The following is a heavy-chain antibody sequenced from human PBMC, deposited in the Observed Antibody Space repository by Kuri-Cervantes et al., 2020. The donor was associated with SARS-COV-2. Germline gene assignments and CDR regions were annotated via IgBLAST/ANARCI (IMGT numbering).Heavy chain of an antibody. D-gene: IGHD3-3*01. Sequence: SETLSLTCTVAGGSISSYYWSWIRQPPGKGLGWIGYIYYSGTTNYNPSLKSRVTISVDTSKSHFSLKVNSVTAADTAVYYCARSTRWSGPLDYWGQGTLVTVSS. J-gene: IGHJ4*02. V-gene: IGHV4-59*01. CDR2: IYYSGTT. CDR1: GGSISSYY. CDR3: ARSTRWSGPLDY.